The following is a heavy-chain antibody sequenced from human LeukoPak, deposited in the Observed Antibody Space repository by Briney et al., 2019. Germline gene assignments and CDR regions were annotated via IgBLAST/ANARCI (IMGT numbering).Heavy chain of an antibody. J-gene: IGHJ5*02. CDR1: GFTVSSND. CDR3: ARGPRGFDP. Sequence: GGSLRLSCAASGFTVSSNDMSWVRQAPGKGLEWVSVIYAGDTTSYADSVKGRFTISRDNSKNTLYLQMNSLRAEDTAVYYCARGPRGFDPWGQGALVTVSS. CDR2: IYAGDTT. V-gene: IGHV3-53*01.